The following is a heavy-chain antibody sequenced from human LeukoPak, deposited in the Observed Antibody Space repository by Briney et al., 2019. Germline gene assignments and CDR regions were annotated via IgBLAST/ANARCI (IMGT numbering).Heavy chain of an antibody. J-gene: IGHJ4*02. CDR1: GFNFDNFA. Sequence: GGSLRLPCVVSGFNFDNFAMHWARQPLGKGLEWVAVISHDGRTKYYADSMKGRITISRDNSKNTLFLQMNNLRSEDTAVYFCARPSPPGDGYNPPDHWGQGTLVTVSS. V-gene: IGHV3-30*04. D-gene: IGHD5-24*01. CDR2: ISHDGRTK. CDR3: ARPSPPGDGYNPPDH.